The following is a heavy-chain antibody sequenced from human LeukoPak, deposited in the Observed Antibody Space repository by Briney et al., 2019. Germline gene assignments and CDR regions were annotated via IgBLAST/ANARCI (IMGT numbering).Heavy chain of an antibody. D-gene: IGHD6-6*01. J-gene: IGHJ6*03. V-gene: IGHV3-21*01. CDR1: GFTVSSYS. Sequence: GGALRLSCAASGFTVSSYSMNWVRQAPGKGLEWDSSISSSSSYIYYADSVKGRFTISRDNAKNSLYLQMNSLRAEDTAVYYCARARIAARRGTYYYYYYMDVWGKGTTVTVSS. CDR2: ISSSSSYI. CDR3: ARARIAARRGTYYYYYYMDV.